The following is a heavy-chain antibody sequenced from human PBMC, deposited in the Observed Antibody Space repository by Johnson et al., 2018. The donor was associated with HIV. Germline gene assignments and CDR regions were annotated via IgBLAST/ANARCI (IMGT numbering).Heavy chain of an antibody. J-gene: IGHJ3*02. D-gene: IGHD3-22*01. Sequence: VQLVESGGGLVQPGRSLRLSCAASGFNFDDYAMHWVRQTPGKGLEWVSGINWNGGSTGYADSVKGRFTISRDNAKNSLYLQMHSLRGEDTAVYYCARVFRDYYDSSGYSYDAFDIWGQGTMVTVSP. CDR1: GFNFDDYA. CDR2: INWNGGST. CDR3: ARVFRDYYDSSGYSYDAFDI. V-gene: IGHV3-20*04.